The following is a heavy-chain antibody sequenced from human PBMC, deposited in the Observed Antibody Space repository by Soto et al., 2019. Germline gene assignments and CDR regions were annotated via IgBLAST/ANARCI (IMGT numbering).Heavy chain of an antibody. V-gene: IGHV1-69*06. CDR1: GGTFSSYA. D-gene: IGHD6-13*01. J-gene: IGHJ4*02. CDR2: IVPIFGTA. Sequence: QVQLVQSGAEVKKPGSSVKVSCKASGGTFSSYAISWVRQAPGQGLEWMGGIVPIFGTANYAQKFQGRVTITADKSTSTAYMELSSLRSEDTAVYYCASPKLPGIAAEVFDYWGQGTLVTVSS. CDR3: ASPKLPGIAAEVFDY.